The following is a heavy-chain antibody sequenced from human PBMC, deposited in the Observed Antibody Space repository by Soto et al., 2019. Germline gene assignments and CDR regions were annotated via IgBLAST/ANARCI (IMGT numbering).Heavy chain of an antibody. J-gene: IGHJ4*02. CDR1: GGSISSNY. CDR3: ARYRREAVAGYTLDN. D-gene: IGHD6-13*01. V-gene: IGHV4-59*01. CDR2: VYNSGST. Sequence: NPXATLSLTCTVSGGSISSNYWTWIRQPPGKGLEWIGYVYNSGSTNYNPSLKSRVTISEDTSKSQFSLKVNSMTAADTAVYYCARYRREAVAGYTLDNWGQGILVTVSS.